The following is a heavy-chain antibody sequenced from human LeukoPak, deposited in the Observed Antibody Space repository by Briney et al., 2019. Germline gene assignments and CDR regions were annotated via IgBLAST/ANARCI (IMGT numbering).Heavy chain of an antibody. J-gene: IGHJ6*03. V-gene: IGHV1-8*03. D-gene: IGHD6-13*01. CDR3: ARGGVSSWYYYYYYYMDV. CDR2: INPNSGNT. CDR1: GYTFTGYY. Sequence: ASVKVSCKASGYTFTGYYMHWVRQAPGQGLEWMGWINPNSGNTGYAQKFQGRVTITRNTSISTAYMELSSLRSEDTAVYYCARGGVSSWYYYYYYYMDVWGKGTTVTVSS.